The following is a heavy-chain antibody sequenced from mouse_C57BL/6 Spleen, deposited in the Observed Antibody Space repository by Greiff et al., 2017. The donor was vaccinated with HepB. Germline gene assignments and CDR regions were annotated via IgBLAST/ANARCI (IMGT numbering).Heavy chain of an antibody. Sequence: QVQLQQSGAELVRPGASVKLSCKASGYTFTDYYINWVKQRPGQGLEWIARIYPGSGNTYYNEKFKGKATLTAEKSSSTAYMQLSSLTSEDSAVYFCASDSSGLWYFDVWGTGTTVTVSS. V-gene: IGHV1-76*01. J-gene: IGHJ1*03. CDR3: ASDSSGLWYFDV. CDR2: IYPGSGNT. D-gene: IGHD3-2*02. CDR1: GYTFTDYY.